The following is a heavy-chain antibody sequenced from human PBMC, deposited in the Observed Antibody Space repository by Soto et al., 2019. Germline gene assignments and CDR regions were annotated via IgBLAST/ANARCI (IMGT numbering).Heavy chain of an antibody. CDR1: GGTFSSYS. CDR3: ARDNLRFEGRCVVLPAAPFYGMYF. D-gene: IGHD2-2*01. CDR2: IISVLGLP. Sequence: SVKVSCKASGGTFSSYSISWVRQAPGQGPEWMGRIISVLGLPNYAQKFQGRVTITADTTTSTAYMELRSLRSDDTAVYYCARDNLRFEGRCVVLPAAPFYGMYFWGQGSTVTVAS. J-gene: IGHJ6*02. V-gene: IGHV1-69*04.